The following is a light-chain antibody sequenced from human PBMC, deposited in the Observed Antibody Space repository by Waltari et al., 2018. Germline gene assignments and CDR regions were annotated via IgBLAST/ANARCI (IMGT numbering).Light chain of an antibody. J-gene: IGKJ2*01. CDR1: QSVLYSSNNKNY. Sequence: DIVMTQSPDSLAVSLGERATINCKSSQSVLYSSNNKNYLTWYQQKPGQPPKLLIYWASTRESGVPDRFSGSASGTDFTLTISSLLAEDVAVYYCQQYYSAPYTFGQGTKLEIK. V-gene: IGKV4-1*01. CDR2: WAS. CDR3: QQYYSAPYT.